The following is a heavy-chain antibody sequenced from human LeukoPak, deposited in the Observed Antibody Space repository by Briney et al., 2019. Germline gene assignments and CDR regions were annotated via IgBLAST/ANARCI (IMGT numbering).Heavy chain of an antibody. V-gene: IGHV4-59*01. D-gene: IGHD6-13*01. CDR2: IYYSGST. CDR3: ARLTYSSSWYHIDY. CDR1: GGSISSYY. J-gene: IGHJ4*02. Sequence: PSETLSLTCTVSGGSISSYYWSWTRQPPGKGLEWIGYIYYSGSTNYNPSLKSRVTISVDTSKNQFSLKLSSVTAADTAVYYCARLTYSSSWYHIDYRGQGTLVTVSS.